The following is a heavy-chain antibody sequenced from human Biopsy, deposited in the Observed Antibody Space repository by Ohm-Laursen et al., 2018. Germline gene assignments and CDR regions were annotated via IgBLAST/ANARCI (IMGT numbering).Heavy chain of an antibody. J-gene: IGHJ4*02. CDR3: ARESNESGGLYFEH. CDR1: GGSFTGHY. Sequence: SETLSLTCTVSGGSFTGHYWTWIRQPPGKGLEWIGHISHTGYTSYKPSLKSRVTISLDTSRKHFSLRLTSLAAADTAVYYCARESNESGGLYFEHWGQGTLVTVSS. D-gene: IGHD4-23*01. V-gene: IGHV4-59*11. CDR2: ISHTGYT.